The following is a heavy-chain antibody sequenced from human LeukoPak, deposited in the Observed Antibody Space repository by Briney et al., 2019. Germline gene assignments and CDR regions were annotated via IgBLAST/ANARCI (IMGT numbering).Heavy chain of an antibody. CDR1: GDSIKSGNHH. Sequence: SETLSLTCSVSGDSIKSGNHHWGWIRQSPGKGLEWIGTLYYTGSPHYNPSLRSRVTMSVDTVKNQFSLKLKSVTAADTAVYYCARNVSMTTGGAFDFWGQGTLVIVSS. CDR2: LYYTGSP. J-gene: IGHJ4*02. CDR3: ARNVSMTTGGAFDF. V-gene: IGHV4-39*07. D-gene: IGHD7-27*01.